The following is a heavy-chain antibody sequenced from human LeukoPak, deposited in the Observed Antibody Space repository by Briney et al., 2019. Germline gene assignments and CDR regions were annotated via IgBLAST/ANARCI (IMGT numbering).Heavy chain of an antibody. D-gene: IGHD2-15*01. J-gene: IGHJ3*02. Sequence: SETLSLTCTVSGGSISSYYWSWIRQPAGKGLEWIGRIYTSGSTNYNPSLKSRVTMSVDTSKNQFSLKLSSVTAADTAVYYCARELGYCSGGSCYFNAFDIWGQGTMVTVPS. CDR1: GGSISSYY. V-gene: IGHV4-4*07. CDR2: IYTSGST. CDR3: ARELGYCSGGSCYFNAFDI.